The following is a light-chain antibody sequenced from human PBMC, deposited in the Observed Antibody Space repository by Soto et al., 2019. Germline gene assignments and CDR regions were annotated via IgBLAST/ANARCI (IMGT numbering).Light chain of an antibody. J-gene: IGLJ2*01. V-gene: IGLV2-8*01. CDR1: SSDVGDYNY. Sequence: QSALTQPPSASGSAGQSVTISCTGTSSDVGDYNYDSWYQQHPGTAPKLVIYEVTERPSGVPDRFSGSKSGNTASLTVSGLRAEDEADYFCSSYAGSNGLLFGGGTKLTVL. CDR3: SSYAGSNGLL. CDR2: EVT.